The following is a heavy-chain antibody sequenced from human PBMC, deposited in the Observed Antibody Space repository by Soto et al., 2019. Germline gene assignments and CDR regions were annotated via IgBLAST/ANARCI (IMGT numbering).Heavy chain of an antibody. CDR3: ARVVYYGAARDY. CDR2: IYYSGST. D-gene: IGHD4-17*01. Sequence: SETLSLTCTVSGGSISSGDYYWSWIRQPPGKGLEWIGYIYYSGSTCYNPSLKSRVTISVDTSKNQFSLKLSSVTAADTAVYYCARVVYYGAARDYWGQGTLVTVSS. J-gene: IGHJ4*02. V-gene: IGHV4-30-4*01. CDR1: GGSISSGDYY.